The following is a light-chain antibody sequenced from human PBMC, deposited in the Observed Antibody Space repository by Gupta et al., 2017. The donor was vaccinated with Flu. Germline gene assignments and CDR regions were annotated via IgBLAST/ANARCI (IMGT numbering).Light chain of an antibody. CDR3: RQYINNNPWS. CDR1: KHINNW. CDR2: WAS. J-gene: IGKJ1*01. V-gene: IGKV1-5*03. Sequence: SCRSASVGDRVSINCRASKHINNWLAWYQQKTGKDPKILIYWASTLESGVPSRFIGSGSGADFTPTISSLQPDDFATYYCRQYINNNPWSFGPGTKVEIK.